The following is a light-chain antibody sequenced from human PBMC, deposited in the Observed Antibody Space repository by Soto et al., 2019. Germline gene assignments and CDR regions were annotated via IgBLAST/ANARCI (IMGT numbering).Light chain of an antibody. CDR2: EVN. Sequence: QSALTRPASVSGSPGQSVTISCTGPRSDIGDSNFISWYQRSPGKAPRLLIYEVNNRPSGVSKRFSGSKAGNTASLTISGLLDDDEADYFCASFRSGTILVFGSGTKVTVL. CDR3: ASFRSGTILV. V-gene: IGLV2-14*01. J-gene: IGLJ1*01. CDR1: RSDIGDSNF.